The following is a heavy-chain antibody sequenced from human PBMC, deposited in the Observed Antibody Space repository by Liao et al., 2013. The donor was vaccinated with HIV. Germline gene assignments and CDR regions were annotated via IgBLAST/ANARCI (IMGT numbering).Heavy chain of an antibody. D-gene: IGHD3-10*01. J-gene: IGHJ4*02. CDR3: ARGSPLTMVRGGSFDY. Sequence: QVQLQQWGAGLLKPSETLSLTCAVYGGSFSGYYWSWIRQPPGKGLEWIGEINHSGSTNYNPSLKSRVTISVDTSKNQFSLKLSSVTAADTVVYYCARGSPLTMVRGGSFDYWGQGTLVTVSS. CDR2: INHSGST. CDR1: GGSFSGYY. V-gene: IGHV4-34*01.